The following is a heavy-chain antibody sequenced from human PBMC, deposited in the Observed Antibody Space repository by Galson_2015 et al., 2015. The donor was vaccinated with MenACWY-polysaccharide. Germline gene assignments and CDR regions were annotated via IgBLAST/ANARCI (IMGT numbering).Heavy chain of an antibody. CDR1: GFTFSNHA. Sequence: SLRLSCAPSGFTFSNHAMSWVRQAPGKGPEWVSGISAGGSTYYADSVKGRFTISRDNSGRTLYLQMNSLRVEDTAIYYCARHEYYDPSGYIDYWGQGTLVGVSS. D-gene: IGHD3-22*01. CDR3: ARHEYYDPSGYIDY. V-gene: IGHV3-23*01. CDR2: ISAGGST. J-gene: IGHJ4*02.